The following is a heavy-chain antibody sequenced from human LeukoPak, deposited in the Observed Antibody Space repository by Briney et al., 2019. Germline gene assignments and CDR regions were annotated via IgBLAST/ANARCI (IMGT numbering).Heavy chain of an antibody. CDR2: ISSSGSTI. CDR1: GFTFSSYW. J-gene: IGHJ4*02. CDR3: ARGWEGYFDY. Sequence: GGSLRLSCAASGFTFSSYWMHWVRQAPGKGLEWVSYISSSGSTIYYADSVKGRFTISRDNAKNTLYLQMNSLRAEDTAVYYCARGWEGYFDYWGQGTLVTVSS. D-gene: IGHD1-26*01. V-gene: IGHV3-48*04.